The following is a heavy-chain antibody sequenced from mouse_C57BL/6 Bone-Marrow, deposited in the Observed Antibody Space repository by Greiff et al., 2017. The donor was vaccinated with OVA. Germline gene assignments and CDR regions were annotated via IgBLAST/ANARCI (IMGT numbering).Heavy chain of an antibody. D-gene: IGHD2-3*01. CDR3: AREGYDGLYCDV. CDR1: GYSITSGYD. CDR2: ISYSGST. J-gene: IGHJ1*03. Sequence: VQLKESGPGMVKPSQSLSLTCTVTGYSITSGYDWHWIRHFPGNKLEWMGYISYSGSTNYNPSLKSRISITHDTSKNHFFLKLNSVTTEDTATYYCAREGYDGLYCDVWGTGTTVTVSS. V-gene: IGHV3-1*01.